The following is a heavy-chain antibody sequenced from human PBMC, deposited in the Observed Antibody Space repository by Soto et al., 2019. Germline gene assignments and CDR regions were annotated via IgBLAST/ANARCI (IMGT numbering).Heavy chain of an antibody. Sequence: GSLRLSCAASGFTFSDYYMSWIRQAPGKGLEWVSHISSSGSTIYYADSVKGRFTISRDNAKNSLYLQMNSLRAEDTAVYYCARLYDFWSGYQFDYWGQGTLVTVSS. J-gene: IGHJ4*02. CDR3: ARLYDFWSGYQFDY. CDR1: GFTFSDYY. V-gene: IGHV3-11*01. D-gene: IGHD3-3*01. CDR2: ISSSGSTI.